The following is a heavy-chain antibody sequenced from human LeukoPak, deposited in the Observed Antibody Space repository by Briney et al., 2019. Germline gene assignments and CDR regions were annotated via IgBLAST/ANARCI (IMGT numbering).Heavy chain of an antibody. D-gene: IGHD2-15*01. J-gene: IGHJ3*02. CDR1: GYTLTELS. Sequence: ASVKVSCKVSGYTLTELSMHWVRQAPGKGLEWMGGFDPEDGETIYVQKFQGRVTMTEDTSTDTAYMELSSLRSEDTAVYYCATTAGSGYCSGGSCYSSAFDIWGQGTMVTVSS. CDR2: FDPEDGET. V-gene: IGHV1-24*01. CDR3: ATTAGSGYCSGGSCYSSAFDI.